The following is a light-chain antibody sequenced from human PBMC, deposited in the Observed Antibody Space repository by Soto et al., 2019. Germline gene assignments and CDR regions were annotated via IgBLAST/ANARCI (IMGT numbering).Light chain of an antibody. Sequence: EIVLTLSPGTLSLSPGERATLSCRASQSVSSSYLAWYQQKPGQAPRLLIYGASSRATGIPDRFSGSGSGTDFTLTISRLEPADFAVYYCQQYGRTFGQGTKLEIK. CDR3: QQYGRT. CDR2: GAS. CDR1: QSVSSSY. J-gene: IGKJ1*01. V-gene: IGKV3-20*01.